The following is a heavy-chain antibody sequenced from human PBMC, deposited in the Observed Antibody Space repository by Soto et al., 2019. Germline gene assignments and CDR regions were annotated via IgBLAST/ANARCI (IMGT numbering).Heavy chain of an antibody. CDR3: ARLGYSSSWPVWRWFDP. D-gene: IGHD6-13*01. Sequence: GETLKISCKGSGYSFTSYWIGWLRESAVRGPEWMGIIYPGDSDTRYSPSFQGQVTISADKSISTAYLQWSSLKASDTAMYYCARLGYSSSWPVWRWFDPWGQGTLVTVSS. CDR2: IYPGDSDT. J-gene: IGHJ5*02. CDR1: GYSFTSYW. V-gene: IGHV5-51*01.